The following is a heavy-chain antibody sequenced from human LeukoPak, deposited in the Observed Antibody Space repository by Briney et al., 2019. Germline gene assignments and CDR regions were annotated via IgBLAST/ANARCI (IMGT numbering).Heavy chain of an antibody. D-gene: IGHD1-1*01. CDR2: IKEDESDE. V-gene: IGHV3-7*01. Sequence: GGSLRLSCEASGFTFSSYWMSWVRQAPGKGLEWVAHIKEDESDEYYVDSVRGRFTASRDNAKNSVNLQMNSLRVEDTAVYYCTRWRGRQSEFDYWGQGTLVTVSS. CDR3: TRWRGRQSEFDY. CDR1: GFTFSSYW. J-gene: IGHJ4*02.